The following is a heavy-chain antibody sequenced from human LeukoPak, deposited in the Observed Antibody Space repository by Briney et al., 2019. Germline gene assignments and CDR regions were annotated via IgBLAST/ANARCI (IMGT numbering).Heavy chain of an antibody. CDR3: ARDAQYYDILTGYFYYYYGMDV. J-gene: IGHJ6*02. CDR1: GGSISSYY. D-gene: IGHD3-9*01. V-gene: IGHV4-4*07. Sequence: SETLSLTCTVSGGSISSYYWSWIRQPAGKGLEWIGRIYTSGSTNYNPSLKSRVTMSVDTSKNQFSLKLSPVTAADTAVYYCARDAQYYDILTGYFYYYYGMDVWGQGTTVTVSS. CDR2: IYTSGST.